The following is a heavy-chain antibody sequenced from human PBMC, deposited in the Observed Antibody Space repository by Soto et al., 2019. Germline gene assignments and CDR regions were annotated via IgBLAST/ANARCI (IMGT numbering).Heavy chain of an antibody. CDR2: INAGNGNT. J-gene: IGHJ4*02. Sequence: ASVKVSCKASGYTFTGYAIHWVRQAPGQRLEWMGWINAGNGNTKYSQKSQGRVTITRDTSASTAYMELSSLRSEDTAVYYCARGDYYDIHDYWGQGTLVTVSS. V-gene: IGHV1-3*01. D-gene: IGHD3-22*01. CDR3: ARGDYYDIHDY. CDR1: GYTFTGYA.